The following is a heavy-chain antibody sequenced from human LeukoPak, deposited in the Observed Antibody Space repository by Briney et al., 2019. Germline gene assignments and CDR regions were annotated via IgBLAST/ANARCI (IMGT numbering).Heavy chain of an antibody. CDR1: GASISSYY. V-gene: IGHV4-59*08. Sequence: NPSETLSLTCTVSGASISSYYWSWIRQPPGKGLEWIGYIYYSGSTNYNPSLKSRVTISVDTSKNQFSLKLSSVTAADTAVYYCARRLVRGNYYYGMDVWGQGTTVTVSS. CDR2: IYYSGST. D-gene: IGHD3-10*01. J-gene: IGHJ6*02. CDR3: ARRLVRGNYYYGMDV.